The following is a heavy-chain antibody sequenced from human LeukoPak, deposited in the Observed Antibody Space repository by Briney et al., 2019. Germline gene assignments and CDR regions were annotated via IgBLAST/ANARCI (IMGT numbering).Heavy chain of an antibody. Sequence: SETLSLTCTVSGGSISSGSYYWSWLRPPPGKGLEWIGYIYYSGSTNYNPSLKSRVTISVYTSKNQFSLKLSSVTAADTAVYYCARGYYDILTGYSPSDYCGQGTLVTVSS. D-gene: IGHD3-9*01. CDR2: IYYSGST. J-gene: IGHJ4*02. V-gene: IGHV4-61*01. CDR3: ARGYYDILTGYSPSDY. CDR1: GGSISSGSYY.